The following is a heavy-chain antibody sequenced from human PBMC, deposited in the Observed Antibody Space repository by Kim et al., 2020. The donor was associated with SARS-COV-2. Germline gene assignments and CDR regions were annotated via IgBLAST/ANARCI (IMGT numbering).Heavy chain of an antibody. CDR2: ISAYNGHT. CDR1: GYTFTSYG. J-gene: IGHJ5*02. CDR3: ASADGPYNWFDP. Sequence: ASVKVSCKASGYTFTSYGISWVRQAPGQGLEWMGWISAYNGHTNYAQKLQGRVTMTTDTSTSTAYMELRSLRSDDTAFYYCASADGPYNWFDPWVQGTLVTVSS. V-gene: IGHV1-18*01.